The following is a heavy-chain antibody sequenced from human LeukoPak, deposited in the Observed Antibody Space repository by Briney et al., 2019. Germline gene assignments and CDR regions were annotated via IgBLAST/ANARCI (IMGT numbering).Heavy chain of an antibody. D-gene: IGHD3-10*01. CDR2: INPNSGGT. Sequence: ASVKVSCKASGYTFTSYDINWVRQAPGQGLEWMGWINPNSGGTNYAQKFQGRVTMTRDTSISTAYMELSRLRSDDTAVYYCARELWPKSFDYWGQGTLVTVSS. V-gene: IGHV1-2*02. CDR3: ARELWPKSFDY. J-gene: IGHJ4*02. CDR1: GYTFTSYD.